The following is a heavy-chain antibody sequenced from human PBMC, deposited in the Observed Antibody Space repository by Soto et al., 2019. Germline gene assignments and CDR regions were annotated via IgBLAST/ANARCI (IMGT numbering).Heavy chain of an antibody. CDR2: IFHSGNA. D-gene: IGHD2-15*01. V-gene: IGHV4-59*01. Sequence: SETLSLTXTVSGGSIRNVYWSWIRRAPGKGLEWIGFIFHSGNAKYNPSLKSRVTISVDTSKNQFSLSLDSVTAADTAVYFCARAHAPTLPFDYWGQGTLVTVSS. J-gene: IGHJ4*01. CDR3: ARAHAPTLPFDY. CDR1: GGSIRNVY.